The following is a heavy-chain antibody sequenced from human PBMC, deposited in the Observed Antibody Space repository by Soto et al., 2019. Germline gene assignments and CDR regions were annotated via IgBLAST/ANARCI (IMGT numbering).Heavy chain of an antibody. V-gene: IGHV3-21*01. CDR3: ARDLFGQQLVPGGRFDP. CDR1: GFTFSSYS. D-gene: IGHD6-13*01. J-gene: IGHJ5*02. Sequence: PGGSLRLSCAASGFTFSSYSMNWVRQAPGKGLEWVSSIRSSSSYIYYADSVKGRFTISRDNAKNSLYLQMNSLRAEDTAVYYCARDLFGQQLVPGGRFDPWGQGTLVTVSS. CDR2: IRSSSSYI.